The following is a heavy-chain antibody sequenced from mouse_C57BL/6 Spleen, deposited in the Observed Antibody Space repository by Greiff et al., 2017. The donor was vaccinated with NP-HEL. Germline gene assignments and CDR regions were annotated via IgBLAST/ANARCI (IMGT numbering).Heavy chain of an antibody. CDR2: IDPANGNT. CDR1: GFNIKNTY. CDR3: ARVNDYDGHYYAMDY. J-gene: IGHJ4*01. D-gene: IGHD2-4*01. Sequence: VQLKESVAELVRPGASVKLSCTASGFNIKNTYMHWVKQRPEQGLEWIGRIDPANGNTKYAPKFQGKATITADTSSNTAYLQLSSLTSEDTAIYYCARVNDYDGHYYAMDYWGQGTSVTVSS. V-gene: IGHV14-3*01.